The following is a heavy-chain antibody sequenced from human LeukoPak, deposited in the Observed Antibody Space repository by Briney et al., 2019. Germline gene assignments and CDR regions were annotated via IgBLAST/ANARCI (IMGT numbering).Heavy chain of an antibody. CDR2: ISSNGGST. CDR3: ARDRQRSWYSGSWGHY. J-gene: IGHJ4*02. D-gene: IGHD1-26*01. CDR1: GFTFSSYA. Sequence: GGSLRLSCAASGFTFSSYAMQWVRQAPGKGLEYVSAISSNGGSTYYANSVKGRFTISRDNSKNTLYLQMGSLRAEDMAVYYCARDRQRSWYSGSWGHYWGQGTLVTVSS. V-gene: IGHV3-64*01.